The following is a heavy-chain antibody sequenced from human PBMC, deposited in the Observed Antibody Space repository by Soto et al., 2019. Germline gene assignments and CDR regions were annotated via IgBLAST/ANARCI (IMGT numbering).Heavy chain of an antibody. CDR2: ITSDGTST. V-gene: IGHV3-74*03. D-gene: IGHD3-22*01. J-gene: IGHJ6*02. CDR1: GFTFSSFW. Sequence: GGSLRLSCVGSGFTFSSFWMHWVRQVPGTGLVWVSQITSDGTSTTYADSVKGRFIVFRDNARNTLYLQMNSLRAEDTAIYYCARVVDYCDPYYYYGMDVWGQGTTVTVSS. CDR3: ARVVDYCDPYYYYGMDV.